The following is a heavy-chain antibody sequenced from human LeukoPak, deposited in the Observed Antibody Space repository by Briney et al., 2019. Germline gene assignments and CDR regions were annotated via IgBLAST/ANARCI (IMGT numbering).Heavy chain of an antibody. J-gene: IGHJ4*02. CDR2: ITSGSSTI. V-gene: IGHV3-48*04. Sequence: GGSLRVSCAASGSIFSSFSMNWVRQAPGKGVEWVSYITSGSSTIHYADSVKGRFTISRDNAKNSLYLQMKSLRAEDTAVYYCASGSGSYYTPFDYWGQGTLVTVSS. D-gene: IGHD3-10*01. CDR3: ASGSGSYYTPFDY. CDR1: GSIFSSFS.